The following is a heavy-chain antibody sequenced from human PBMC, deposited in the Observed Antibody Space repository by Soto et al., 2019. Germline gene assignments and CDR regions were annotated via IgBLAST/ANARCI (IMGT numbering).Heavy chain of an antibody. J-gene: IGHJ6*03. Sequence: ASVKVSCKASGYTFTSYDINWVRQATGQGLEWMGWMNPNSGNTGYAQKFQGRVTMTRNTSISTAYMELSSLRSEDTAVYYCAVCSGWQKPENYYYYYMDVWGKGTTVTVSS. D-gene: IGHD6-19*01. CDR2: MNPNSGNT. CDR1: GYTFTSYD. V-gene: IGHV1-8*01. CDR3: AVCSGWQKPENYYYYYMDV.